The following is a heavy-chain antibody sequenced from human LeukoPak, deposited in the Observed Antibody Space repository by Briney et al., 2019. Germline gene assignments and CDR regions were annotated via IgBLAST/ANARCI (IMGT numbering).Heavy chain of an antibody. CDR1: GGSISSGSYY. D-gene: IGHD6-6*01. CDR2: VYYSGTT. V-gene: IGHV4-39*01. J-gene: IGHJ4*02. CDR3: ATTLYSRSCFDY. Sequence: PETLSLTCTVSGGSISSGSYYWGWIRQPPGKGLEWIGSVYYSGTTYYNPSLKSRVTMSVDTSKSQFSLQLSSVTAADTAIYYCATTLYSRSCFDYWGQGTLVTVSS.